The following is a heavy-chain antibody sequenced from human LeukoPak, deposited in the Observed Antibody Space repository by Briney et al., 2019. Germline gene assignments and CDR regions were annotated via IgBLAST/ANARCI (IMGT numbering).Heavy chain of an antibody. D-gene: IGHD1-14*01. CDR1: GLTLSSYW. V-gene: IGHV3-74*01. CDR3: VRDSNLSFDY. Sequence: GSLRLSCAASGLTLSSYWMHWVRQAPGKGLVWVSHINTDGTATTYADSVKGRFTISRDNAKNTLYLQMNSLRAEDTAVYYCVRDSNLSFDYWGQVALVTVSS. CDR2: INTDGTAT. J-gene: IGHJ4*02.